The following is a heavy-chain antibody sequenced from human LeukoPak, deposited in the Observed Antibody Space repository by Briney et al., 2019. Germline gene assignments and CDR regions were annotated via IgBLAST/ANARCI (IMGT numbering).Heavy chain of an antibody. CDR1: GFSLSSYG. Sequence: PGGSLRLSCAASGFSLSSYGMHWVRQAPGKGLEWVAVILYDSSNKYYADSVKGRFTISRDNSKNTLYLQMNSLRAEDTAIYYCAKIPEVVVAQTDAFNIWGQGTMVTVSS. CDR3: AKIPEVVVAQTDAFNI. V-gene: IGHV3-30*18. D-gene: IGHD2-15*01. CDR2: ILYDSSNK. J-gene: IGHJ3*02.